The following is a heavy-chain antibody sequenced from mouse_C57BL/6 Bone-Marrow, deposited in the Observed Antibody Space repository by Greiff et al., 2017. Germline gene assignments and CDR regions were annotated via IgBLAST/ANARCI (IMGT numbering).Heavy chain of an antibody. CDR3: ARGVYYDYGRLLMDY. CDR1: GYTFTDYY. V-gene: IGHV1-26*01. D-gene: IGHD2-4*01. J-gene: IGHJ4*01. CDR2: INPNNGGT. Sequence: VQLQQSGPELVKPGASVKISCKASGYTFTDYYMNWVKQSHGKSLEWIGDINPNNGGTSYNQKFKGKATLTVDKSSSTAYIELRSLTSEDSAVYYCARGVYYDYGRLLMDYWGQGTSVTVSS.